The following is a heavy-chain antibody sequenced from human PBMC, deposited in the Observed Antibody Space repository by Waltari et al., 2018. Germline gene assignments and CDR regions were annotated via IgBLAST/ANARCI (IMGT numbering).Heavy chain of an antibody. CDR3: AKERDKQISTCYDH. V-gene: IGHV3-30*18. Sequence: VQLVESGGGVVQPGRSLRLSCAASGFPFSRYGMQWVRQAPGKEPQWVAVISFEGSIRKYADSVKGRFTISRDNSKDTLYLQIDSLRVDDTAVYYCAKERDKQISTCYDHWGQGTLVTVSS. CDR2: ISFEGSIR. CDR1: GFPFSRYG. J-gene: IGHJ5*02. D-gene: IGHD2-21*01.